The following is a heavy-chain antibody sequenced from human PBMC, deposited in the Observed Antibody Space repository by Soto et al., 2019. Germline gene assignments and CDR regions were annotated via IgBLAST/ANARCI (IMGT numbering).Heavy chain of an antibody. V-gene: IGHV4-39*07. J-gene: IGHJ4*02. Sequence: KTXXTLSLPCTVTGXSLSSRSYYWGWIRQPPGKGLEWIGIIYYSGSTYNNTSLKSRVSTSVDLSKKQFSLKLRSVTSSYTAVYFCARDLSSGYDSYYFDYWGQGTLGTVSS. CDR1: GXSLSSRSYY. CDR2: IYYSGST. CDR3: ARDLSSGYDSYYFDY. D-gene: IGHD3-22*01.